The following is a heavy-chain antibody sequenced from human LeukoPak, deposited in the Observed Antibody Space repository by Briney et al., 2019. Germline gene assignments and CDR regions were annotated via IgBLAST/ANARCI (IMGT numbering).Heavy chain of an antibody. CDR1: GYSFTGYY. Sequence: GASVKVSCKASGYSFTGYYINWVRQAPGQGLEWMGWINPNNGGTNQLQKFQGRVTMTRDTSISTAYMELSSLISDDTAVYYCARCRSSGTYYGFDYWGQGTLVTVSS. CDR2: INPNNGGT. V-gene: IGHV1-2*02. CDR3: ARCRSSGTYYGFDY. D-gene: IGHD1-26*01. J-gene: IGHJ4*02.